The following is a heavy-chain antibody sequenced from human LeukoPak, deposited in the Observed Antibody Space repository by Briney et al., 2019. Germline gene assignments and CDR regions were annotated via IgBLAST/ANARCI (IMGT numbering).Heavy chain of an antibody. V-gene: IGHV3-7*04. J-gene: IGHJ4*02. CDR3: ARVSGYSYGLAN. D-gene: IGHD5-18*01. CDR2: IKRDGSEK. Sequence: GGSLRLSCAASGFTFSSYWMTWVRQAPGKGLEWVANIKRDGSEKFYVDSVKGRFTISRDNAKNSLYLQMNSLRAEDTAVYYCARVSGYSYGLANWGQGTLVTVSS. CDR1: GFTFSSYW.